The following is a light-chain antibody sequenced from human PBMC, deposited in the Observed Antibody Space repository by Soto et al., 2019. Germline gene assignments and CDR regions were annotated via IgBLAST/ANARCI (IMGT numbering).Light chain of an antibody. CDR1: QSVSSSY. Sequence: EIVLTQSPGTLSLSPGERATLSCRASQSVSSSYLAWYQQKPGQAPRLLIYGASSRATGIPDRFSGSGSGTDFTLTISRLEPEDFAVYYCQQXGSSPRWTCGQGTKVDIK. J-gene: IGKJ1*01. V-gene: IGKV3-20*01. CDR2: GAS. CDR3: QQXGSSPRWT.